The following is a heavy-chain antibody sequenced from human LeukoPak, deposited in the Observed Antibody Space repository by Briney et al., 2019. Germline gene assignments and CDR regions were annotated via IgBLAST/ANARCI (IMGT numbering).Heavy chain of an antibody. V-gene: IGHV3-9*01. CDR2: ISWNSGSI. CDR3: AKEHSDAFDI. J-gene: IGHJ3*02. Sequence: GRSLRLSCAASGFTFDDYAMHWVRQAPGKGLEWVSGISWNSGSIGYADSVKGRFTISRDNAKNSLYLQMNSLRAEDTALYYCAKEHSDAFDIWGQGTMVTVSS. CDR1: GFTFDDYA.